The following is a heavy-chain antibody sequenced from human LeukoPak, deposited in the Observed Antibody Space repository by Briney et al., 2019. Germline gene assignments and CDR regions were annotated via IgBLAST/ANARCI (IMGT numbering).Heavy chain of an antibody. CDR3: ARDEGLPAAINPHAFDI. CDR1: GGTFTSYA. V-gene: IGHV1-69*13. CDR2: IIPIFGTA. J-gene: IGHJ3*02. Sequence: GASVKVSCKASGGTFTSYAISWVRQAPGQGLEWMGGIIPIFGTANYAQKFQGRVTITADESTSTAYMELSSLRSEDTAVYYCARDEGLPAAINPHAFDIWGQGTMVTVSS. D-gene: IGHD2-2*01.